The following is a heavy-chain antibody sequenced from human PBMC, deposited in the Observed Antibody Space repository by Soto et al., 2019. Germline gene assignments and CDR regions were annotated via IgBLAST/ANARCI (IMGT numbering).Heavy chain of an antibody. V-gene: IGHV1-18*01. CDR2: ISAFNGNT. CDR3: ARGRSYGMDV. J-gene: IGHJ6*02. Sequence: ASVKVSFKASGYTFTSYIITWMRQAPGQGLEWMGWISAFNGNTNYAQNLQGRVTMTTDTSTTTAYMELRSLRSDDTAVYYCARGRSYGMDVWGQGTTVTVSS. CDR1: GYTFTSYI.